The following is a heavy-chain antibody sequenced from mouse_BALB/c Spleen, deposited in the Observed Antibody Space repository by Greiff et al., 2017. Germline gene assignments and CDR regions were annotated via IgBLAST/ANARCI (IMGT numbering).Heavy chain of an antibody. V-gene: IGHV14-3*02. Sequence: EVQLQQSGAELVKPGASVKLSCTASGFNIKDTYMHWVKQRLEQGLEWIGRIDPANGNTKYDPKFQGKATITADTSSNTAYLQLSSLTSEDTAVYYCATLYDGYPAWFAYWGQGTLVTVSA. CDR3: ATLYDGYPAWFAY. CDR1: GFNIKDTY. CDR2: IDPANGNT. J-gene: IGHJ3*01. D-gene: IGHD2-3*01.